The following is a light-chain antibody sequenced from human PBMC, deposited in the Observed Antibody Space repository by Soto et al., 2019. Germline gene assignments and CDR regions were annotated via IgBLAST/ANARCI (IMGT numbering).Light chain of an antibody. Sequence: QSVLTQPPSVSGAPGQTVTISCTGSSSNVGARYDVHWFQRLPGTAPKLLIYGNSNRPSGVPDRFSGSKSGSSASLAITGLQAEDEADYYCQSFDSSLRGWVFGGGTKVTVL. CDR3: QSFDSSLRGWV. CDR2: GNS. V-gene: IGLV1-40*01. J-gene: IGLJ3*02. CDR1: SSNVGARYD.